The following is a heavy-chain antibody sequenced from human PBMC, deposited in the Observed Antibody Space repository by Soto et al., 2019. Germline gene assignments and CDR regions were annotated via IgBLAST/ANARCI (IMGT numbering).Heavy chain of an antibody. D-gene: IGHD6-19*01. CDR2: IYTSGST. V-gene: IGHV4-4*07. J-gene: IGHJ6*02. Sequence: SETLSLTCTVSGGSISSYYWSWIRRPAGKGLEWIGRIYTSGSTNYNPSLKSRVTMSVDTSKNQFSLKLSSVTAADTAVYYCASSKQQWLVLIDDYYYGMDVWGQGTTVTVSS. CDR1: GGSISSYY. CDR3: ASSKQQWLVLIDDYYYGMDV.